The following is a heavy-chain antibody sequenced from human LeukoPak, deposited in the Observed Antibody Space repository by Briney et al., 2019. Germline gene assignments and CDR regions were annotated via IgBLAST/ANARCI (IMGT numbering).Heavy chain of an antibody. D-gene: IGHD3-22*01. Sequence: PGRSLRLSCVASGLTFSSYGMHWVRQAPGKGLEWVAVISYDGSNIYYAASVKGRFTISRGNSKNTLYLQMNSLRAEDTAVYYCAKVGCGSGYCAFDYWGQGTLVTVSS. V-gene: IGHV3-30*18. CDR1: GLTFSSYG. CDR3: AKVGCGSGYCAFDY. CDR2: ISYDGSNI. J-gene: IGHJ4*02.